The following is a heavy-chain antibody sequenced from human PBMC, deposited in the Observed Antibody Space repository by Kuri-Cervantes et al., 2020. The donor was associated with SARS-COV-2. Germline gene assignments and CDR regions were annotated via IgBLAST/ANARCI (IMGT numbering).Heavy chain of an antibody. Sequence: ASVKVSCKASGYTFTGYYMHWVRQAPGQGLEWMGWINPNSGGTNYAQKFQGRVTITRDTSASTAYMELSSLRSEDTSVYYCARRPGYSYGPPFDYWGQGTLVTVSS. CDR1: GYTFTGYY. D-gene: IGHD5-18*01. V-gene: IGHV1-2*02. J-gene: IGHJ4*02. CDR3: ARRPGYSYGPPFDY. CDR2: INPNSGGT.